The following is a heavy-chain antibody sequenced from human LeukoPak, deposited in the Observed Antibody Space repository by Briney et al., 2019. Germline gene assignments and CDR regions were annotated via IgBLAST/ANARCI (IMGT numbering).Heavy chain of an antibody. V-gene: IGHV4-59*01. CDR3: ARTRRDYYDSSGYFYYYYMDV. J-gene: IGHJ6*03. CDR1: GGSISSYY. D-gene: IGHD3-22*01. Sequence: SETLSLTCTVSGGSISSYYWSWIRQPPGKGLEWIGYIYYSGTTNYNPSLKSRVTISVDTSKNLFSLKLSSVTAADTAVYYCARTRRDYYDSSGYFYYYYMDVWGKGTTVTVSS. CDR2: IYYSGTT.